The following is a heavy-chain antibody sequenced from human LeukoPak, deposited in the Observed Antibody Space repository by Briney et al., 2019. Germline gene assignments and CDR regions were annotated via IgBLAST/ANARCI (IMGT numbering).Heavy chain of an antibody. V-gene: IGHV1-2*02. CDR1: GYTFTGYY. J-gene: IGHJ4*02. D-gene: IGHD3-22*01. Sequence: ASVKVSCKASGYTFTGYYMHWVRQAPGQGLEWMGWINPNSGGTNYAQKFQGRVTVTRDTSISTAYMELSRLRSDDTAVYYCARVDYDSSGYYSFDYWGQGTLVTVSS. CDR2: INPNSGGT. CDR3: ARVDYDSSGYYSFDY.